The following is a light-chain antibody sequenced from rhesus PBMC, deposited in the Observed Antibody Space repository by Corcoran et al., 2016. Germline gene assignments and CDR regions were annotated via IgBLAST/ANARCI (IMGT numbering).Light chain of an antibody. V-gene: IGKV3-53*02. CDR2: GAS. CDR3: QKYSSSPYS. CDR1: QSVSSY. Sequence: QVILTQSPATLSLSPGERATLSCRASQSVSSYLAWYQQKPGPAPTLLIYGASSRATGIPDRFSGSGSGTEVTLTISSLEPEDFAVYYCQKYSSSPYSFGQGTKVEIK. J-gene: IGKJ2*01.